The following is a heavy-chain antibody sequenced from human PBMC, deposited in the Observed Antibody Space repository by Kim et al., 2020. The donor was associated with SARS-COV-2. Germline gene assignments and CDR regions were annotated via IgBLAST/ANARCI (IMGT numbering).Heavy chain of an antibody. Sequence: SETLSLTCTVSGGSISRRDYYWSWIRQPPGKGLDWIGYISYSGITYYNPTLKSGVTISVDKSKNPFSLKPTSVAAADTSVCSCGRGLRTYYCWGQGTLVT. CDR2: ISYSGIT. V-gene: IGHV4-30-4*01. D-gene: IGHD3-22*01. CDR3: GRGLRTYYC. J-gene: IGHJ1*01. CDR1: GGSISRRDYY.